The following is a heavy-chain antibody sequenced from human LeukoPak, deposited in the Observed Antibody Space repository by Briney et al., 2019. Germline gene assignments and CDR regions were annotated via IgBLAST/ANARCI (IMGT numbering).Heavy chain of an antibody. D-gene: IGHD3-22*01. CDR1: GFTFSSYS. Sequence: GGSLRLSCAASGFTFSSYSMNWVRQAPGKGLEWVSSISSSSSYIYYADSVKGRFTISRDNAKNSLYLQMNSLRAEDTAVYYCAIDGYYYDSSGYYYSVAFDIWGQGTMVTVSS. V-gene: IGHV3-21*01. CDR3: AIDGYYYDSSGYYYSVAFDI. CDR2: ISSSSSYI. J-gene: IGHJ3*02.